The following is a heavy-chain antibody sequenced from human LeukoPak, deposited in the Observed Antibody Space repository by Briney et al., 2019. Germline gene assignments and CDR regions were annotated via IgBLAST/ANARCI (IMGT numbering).Heavy chain of an antibody. CDR2: VHTSGST. Sequence: SETLFLTCTVSGGSISSYYWSWIRQPAGKGLEWIGRVHTSGSTNYNPSLESRVTMSVDTAKNQFSLKVGSVTAADTAVYYCTRDLLYSSSSDGQGYWGQGTLVTVSS. D-gene: IGHD6-6*01. J-gene: IGHJ4*02. CDR3: TRDLLYSSSSDGQGY. CDR1: GGSISSYY. V-gene: IGHV4-4*07.